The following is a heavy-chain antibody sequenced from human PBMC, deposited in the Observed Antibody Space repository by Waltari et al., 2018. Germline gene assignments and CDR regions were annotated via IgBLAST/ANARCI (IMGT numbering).Heavy chain of an antibody. CDR2: IYYSGST. V-gene: IGHV4-30-4*08. Sequence: QVQLQESGPGLVKPSQTLSLTCTVSGGSISSGDYYWSWIRQPPGKGLEWIGYIYYSGSTYYNPSLKSRVTISVDTSKNQFSLKLSSVTAADTAVYYCAGLLLNLGELSSPTTIDYWGQGTLVTVSS. D-gene: IGHD3-16*02. CDR1: GGSISSGDYY. CDR3: AGLLLNLGELSSPTTIDY. J-gene: IGHJ4*02.